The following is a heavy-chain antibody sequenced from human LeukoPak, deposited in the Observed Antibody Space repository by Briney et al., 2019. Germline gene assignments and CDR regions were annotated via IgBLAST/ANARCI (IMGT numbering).Heavy chain of an antibody. J-gene: IGHJ4*02. Sequence: ASVKVSCKASGYTFTGYYMHWVRQAPGQGLEWMGWINPNSGGTNYAQKFQGRVTMTRDTSISTAYMELSRLRSDDTAVYYCARSNNWNYPDLGYWGQGTLVTVSS. CDR3: ARSNNWNYPDLGY. V-gene: IGHV1-2*02. CDR2: INPNSGGT. D-gene: IGHD1-7*01. CDR1: GYTFTGYY.